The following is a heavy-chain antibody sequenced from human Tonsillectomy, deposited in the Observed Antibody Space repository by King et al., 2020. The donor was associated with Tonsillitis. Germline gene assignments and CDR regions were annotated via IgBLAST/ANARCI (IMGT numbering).Heavy chain of an antibody. D-gene: IGHD6-19*01. CDR3: AREALYSSAWGIEY. CDR1: GFPFSSYG. CDR2: VSFDRSRQ. J-gene: IGHJ4*02. V-gene: IGHV3-33*05. Sequence: VQLVESGGGVVQPGRSLRLSCAASGFPFSSYGMHWVRQAPGKGLEWVAVVSFDRSRQHYADSVKGRFTISRDNSKNTLYLQMNSLRAEDTAVYYCAREALYSSAWGIEYWGQGTLVTVSS.